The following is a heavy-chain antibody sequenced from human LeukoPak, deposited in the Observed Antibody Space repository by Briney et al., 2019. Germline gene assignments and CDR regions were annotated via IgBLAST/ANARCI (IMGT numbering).Heavy chain of an antibody. J-gene: IGHJ5*02. CDR3: ARDTDGTEYSSSWYWFDP. CDR2: IYTSGST. V-gene: IGHV4-61*02. CDR1: GGSISSGSYY. Sequence: SETLSLTCTVSGGSISSGSYYWSWIRQPAGKGLEWIGRIYTSGSTNYNPSLKSRVTISVDTSKNQFSLKLSSVTAADTAVYYCARDTDGTEYSSSWYWFDPWGQGTLVTASS. D-gene: IGHD6-13*01.